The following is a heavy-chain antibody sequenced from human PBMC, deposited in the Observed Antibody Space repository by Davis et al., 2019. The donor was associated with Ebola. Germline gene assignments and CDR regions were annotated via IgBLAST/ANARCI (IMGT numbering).Heavy chain of an antibody. D-gene: IGHD4-23*01. J-gene: IGHJ4*02. CDR1: GGSISSSSYY. Sequence: MPSETLSLTCTVSGGSISSSSYYWGWIRQPPGKGLEWIGYIYYSGSTNYNPSLKSRVTISVDTSKNQFSLKLSSVTAADTAVYYCARRYGGRYWGQGTLVTVSS. CDR2: IYYSGST. V-gene: IGHV4-61*05. CDR3: ARRYGGRY.